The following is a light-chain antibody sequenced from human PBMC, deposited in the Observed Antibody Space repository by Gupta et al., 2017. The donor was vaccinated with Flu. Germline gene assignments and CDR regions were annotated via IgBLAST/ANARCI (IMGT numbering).Light chain of an antibody. CDR1: QSINNY. CDR3: QQSDSTPYT. Sequence: DIQMTQSPSSLSASVGDRVTITCRTSQSINNYLNWYQQRPGKAPKLLIYAASKLQSGVPSRFSGSGYGTDFTLTISSRQLEDFANYYCQQSDSTPYTFGQGTXMEIK. V-gene: IGKV1-39*01. J-gene: IGKJ2*01. CDR2: AAS.